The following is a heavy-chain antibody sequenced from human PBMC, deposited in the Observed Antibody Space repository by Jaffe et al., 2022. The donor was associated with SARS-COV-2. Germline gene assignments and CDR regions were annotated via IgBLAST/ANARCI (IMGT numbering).Heavy chain of an antibody. D-gene: IGHD3-10*01. Sequence: EVQLVQSEAEVKKPGESLRISCQGSEYSFTNYWISWVRQVPGKGLEWMGRIDPSDSYTNYSPSFQGHVTISTDKSLSTAYLHWSSLKASDTAMYYCARLMAGAGGYYKGMDVWGQGTTVTVSS. J-gene: IGHJ6*02. CDR2: IDPSDSYT. V-gene: IGHV5-10-1*03. CDR3: ARLMAGAGGYYKGMDV. CDR1: EYSFTNYW.